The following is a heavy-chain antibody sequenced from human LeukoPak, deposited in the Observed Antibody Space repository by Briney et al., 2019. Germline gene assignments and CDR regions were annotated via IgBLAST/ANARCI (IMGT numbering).Heavy chain of an antibody. CDR3: ARDSPIAPPPLLLDYYYGMDV. CDR1: GFTFSSYG. D-gene: IGHD2/OR15-2a*01. Sequence: PGGSLRLSCAASGFTFSSYGMHWVRQAPGKGLEWVAVISYDGSNEYYADSVKGRFTISRDNSKNTLYLQMNSLRAEDTAVYYCARDSPIAPPPLLLDYYYGMDVWGQGTTVTVSS. V-gene: IGHV3-30*03. CDR2: ISYDGSNE. J-gene: IGHJ6*02.